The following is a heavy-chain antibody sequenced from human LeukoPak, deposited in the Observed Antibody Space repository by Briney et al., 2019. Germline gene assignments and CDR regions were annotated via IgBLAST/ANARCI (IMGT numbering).Heavy chain of an antibody. CDR1: GYSFTSYW. CDR2: IYPGDSDT. Sequence: GESLKISCKGSGYSFTSYWIGWVRQMPGKGLEWMGIIYPGDSDTRYSPSFQGQVTISADKSISTAYLQWSSLKASDTAMYYCARSERYDILTGYWFDPWGQGTLVTVSS. D-gene: IGHD3-9*01. CDR3: ARSERYDILTGYWFDP. J-gene: IGHJ5*02. V-gene: IGHV5-51*01.